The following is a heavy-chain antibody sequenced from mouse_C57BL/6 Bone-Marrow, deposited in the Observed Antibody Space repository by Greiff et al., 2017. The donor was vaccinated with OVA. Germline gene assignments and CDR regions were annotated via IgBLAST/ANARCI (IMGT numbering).Heavy chain of an antibody. CDR2: INPSSGYT. Sequence: QVQLQQSGAELARPGASVKMSCKASGYTFTSYTMHWVKQRPGQGLEWIGYINPSSGYTKYNQKFKDKATLTVDKSSSTAYMQLSSLTSEDSAVYYCARDPRGAGSSYWYFDVWGTGTTVTVSS. V-gene: IGHV1-4*01. CDR1: GYTFTSYT. J-gene: IGHJ1*03. CDR3: ARDPRGAGSSYWYFDV. D-gene: IGHD1-1*01.